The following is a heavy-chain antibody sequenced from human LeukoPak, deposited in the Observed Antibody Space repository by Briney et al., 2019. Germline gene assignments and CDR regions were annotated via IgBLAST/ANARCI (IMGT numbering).Heavy chain of an antibody. D-gene: IGHD4-17*01. CDR3: ARARTTRGFDY. Sequence: GGSLRLSCAASGFTFTSYGIHWVRQAPGKGLEWVAFTRNDGSNKYYANSGKGRFSISRDNSKNTLYVQMNSLRAEDTAVYYCARARTTRGFDYWGQGTLVTVSS. J-gene: IGHJ4*02. CDR2: TRNDGSNK. CDR1: GFTFTSYG. V-gene: IGHV3-30*02.